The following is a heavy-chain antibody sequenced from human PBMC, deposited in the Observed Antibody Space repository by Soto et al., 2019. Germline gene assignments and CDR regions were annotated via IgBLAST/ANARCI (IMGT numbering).Heavy chain of an antibody. Sequence: DVQLLESGGSLVQPGGSLRLSCAASGFTFNAYSLSWVCQAPGKGLEWVSAISTTGGSTYYTNSVKGRFAISRDNSQNTLYLQMNSLRADDTAVYYCARPDGATYNFRYWGQGTLVTVSS. J-gene: IGHJ4*02. V-gene: IGHV3-23*01. D-gene: IGHD1-1*01. CDR2: ISTTGGST. CDR3: ARPDGATYNFRY. CDR1: GFTFNAYS.